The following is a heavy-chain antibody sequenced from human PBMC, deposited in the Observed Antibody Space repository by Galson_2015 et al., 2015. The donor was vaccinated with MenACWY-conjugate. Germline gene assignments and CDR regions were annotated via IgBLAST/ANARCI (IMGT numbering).Heavy chain of an antibody. D-gene: IGHD2-8*01. CDR3: ARGVNLASMAGY. Sequence: LSLTCTVSGGSISRFYWSWIRQFPGKRLEWIGYMYYSGSANYNPSLKSRVTISVDTSKNQFSLNLTSVTAADSAVYYCARGVNLASMAGYWGQGTLVTVSS. CDR1: GGSISRFY. J-gene: IGHJ4*02. V-gene: IGHV4-59*01. CDR2: MYYSGSA.